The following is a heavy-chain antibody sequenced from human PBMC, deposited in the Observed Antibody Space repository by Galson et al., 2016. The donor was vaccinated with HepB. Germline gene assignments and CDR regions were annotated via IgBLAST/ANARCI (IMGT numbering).Heavy chain of an antibody. D-gene: IGHD1-14*01. CDR1: GFTFDAYA. J-gene: IGHJ5*02. V-gene: IGHV3-23*01. CDR3: AKEDLVDAFGARKYNTKYFDP. Sequence: SLRLSCAASGFTFDAYAMTWVRQAPGKGLEWVSAVSPSGDSNYYIESVRGRFTISRDNSKDTLYLHLNSLRAEDTAVYYCAKEDLVDAFGARKYNTKYFDPWGQGTLVTVSS. CDR2: VSPSGDSN.